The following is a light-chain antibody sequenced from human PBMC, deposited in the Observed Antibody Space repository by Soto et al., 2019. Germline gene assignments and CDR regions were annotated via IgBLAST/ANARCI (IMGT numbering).Light chain of an antibody. J-gene: IGKJ2*01. V-gene: IGKV3-20*01. CDR2: GTS. CDR3: QQYDTAPYT. CDR1: QTVSSNN. Sequence: EIVLTQSPGTLSLSPGQRATLSCRASQTVSSNNLAWYQQKPGQAPRLLIYGTSNRASGIPDRFGGSGSGTDFTLTISRLEPEDFAVFHCQQYDTAPYTFGQGTKLEI.